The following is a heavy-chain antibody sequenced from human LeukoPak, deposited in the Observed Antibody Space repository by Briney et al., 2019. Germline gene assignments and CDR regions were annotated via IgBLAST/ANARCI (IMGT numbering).Heavy chain of an antibody. D-gene: IGHD6-6*01. CDR1: GFTFDDYA. CDR2: ISWNSFSI. J-gene: IGHJ3*01. Sequence: PGRSLRLSCAASGFTFDDYAMHWVRQAPGKGLEWVSGISWNSFSIAYADSVKGRFTISRDNAKNSLYLQMNSLRDEDMALYYCARVQYSRLSKGAFDLWGQGTMVIVSS. V-gene: IGHV3-9*03. CDR3: ARVQYSRLSKGAFDL.